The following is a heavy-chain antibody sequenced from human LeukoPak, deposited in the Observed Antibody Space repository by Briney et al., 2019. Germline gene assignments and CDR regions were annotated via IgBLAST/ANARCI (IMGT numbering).Heavy chain of an antibody. Sequence: LSLXCXVYGGSFXGYYWSWIRQPPGKGLEWIGEINHSGSTNYNPSLKSRVTISVDTSKNQFSLKLSSVTAADTAVYYCARVSRGYSYGYVLWFDPWGQGTLVTVSS. CDR3: ARVSRGYSYGYVLWFDP. D-gene: IGHD5-18*01. CDR1: GGSFXGYY. CDR2: INHSGST. J-gene: IGHJ5*02. V-gene: IGHV4-34*01.